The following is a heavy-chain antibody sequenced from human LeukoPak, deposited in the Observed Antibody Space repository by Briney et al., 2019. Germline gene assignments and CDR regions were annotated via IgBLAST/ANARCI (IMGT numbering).Heavy chain of an antibody. Sequence: ASVKVSCKASGYTFTSYGISWVRQAPGQGLEWMGWISAYNGNTNYAQKLQDRVTMTTDTSTSTAYMELRSLRSDDTAVYYCARDQLVGATEVYGMDVWGQGTTVTVSS. D-gene: IGHD1-26*01. CDR2: ISAYNGNT. J-gene: IGHJ6*02. CDR1: GYTFTSYG. CDR3: ARDQLVGATEVYGMDV. V-gene: IGHV1-18*01.